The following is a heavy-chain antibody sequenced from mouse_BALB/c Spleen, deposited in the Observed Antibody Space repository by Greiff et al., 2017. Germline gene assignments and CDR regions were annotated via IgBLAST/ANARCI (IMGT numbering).Heavy chain of an antibody. CDR1: GFSLTSYG. CDR3: AKAITTVVAHRLHFDV. Sequence: VQVVESGPGLVAPSQSLSITCTVSGFSLTSYGVSWVRQPPGKGLEWLGVIWGDGSTNYHSALISRLSISKDNSKSQVFLKLNSLQTDDTATYYGAKAITTVVAHRLHFDVWGAGTTVTVSS. D-gene: IGHD1-1*01. CDR2: IWGDGST. J-gene: IGHJ1*01. V-gene: IGHV2-3*01.